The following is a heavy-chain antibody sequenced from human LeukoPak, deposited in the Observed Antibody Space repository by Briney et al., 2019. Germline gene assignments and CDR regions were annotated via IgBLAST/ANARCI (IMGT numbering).Heavy chain of an antibody. CDR1: GFTFSTYG. CDR3: ATDRRYCSSISCSSLDY. Sequence: GSLRLSCAASGFTFSTYGMHWVRQAPGKGLEWVAVISYDGSNKYYADSVKGRFTISRDNSKNTLYLQMNSLRAEDTAVYFCATDRRYCSSISCSSLDYWGQGTLVTVSS. D-gene: IGHD2-2*01. CDR2: ISYDGSNK. V-gene: IGHV3-30*03. J-gene: IGHJ4*02.